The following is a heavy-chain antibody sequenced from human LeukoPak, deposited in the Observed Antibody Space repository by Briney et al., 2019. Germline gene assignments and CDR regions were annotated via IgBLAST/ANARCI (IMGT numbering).Heavy chain of an antibody. D-gene: IGHD6-13*01. CDR2: IYTSGST. Sequence: SETLSLTCTVSGGSISSYYWSWIRQPAGKGLEWIGRIYTSGSTNYNPSLKSRVTMSVDTSKNQFSLKLSSVTAADTAVYYCARDSIAAAGTSLWGQYYYYYMDVWGKGTTVTISS. CDR1: GGSISSYY. CDR3: ARDSIAAAGTSLWGQYYYYYMDV. J-gene: IGHJ6*03. V-gene: IGHV4-4*07.